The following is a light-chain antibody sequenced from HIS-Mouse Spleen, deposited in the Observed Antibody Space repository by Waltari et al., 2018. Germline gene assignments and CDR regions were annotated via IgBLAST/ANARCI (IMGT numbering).Light chain of an antibody. CDR2: DVS. V-gene: IGLV2-11*01. J-gene: IGLJ1*01. CDR1: SSDVGGYNY. CDR3: CSYAGSYTGV. Sequence: QSALTQPRSVSGSPGQSVTISCTGTSSDVGGYNYVSWYQQHPGKAPKLMIYDVSKRPSRVPDRCSGSKSGNTASLTISGLQAEDEADYYCCSYAGSYTGVFGTGTKVTVL.